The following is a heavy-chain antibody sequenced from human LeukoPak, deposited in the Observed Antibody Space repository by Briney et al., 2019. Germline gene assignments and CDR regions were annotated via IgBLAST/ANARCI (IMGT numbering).Heavy chain of an antibody. V-gene: IGHV3-66*01. CDR1: GFTVSSNY. D-gene: IGHD4-11*01. J-gene: IGHJ4*02. Sequence: GGSLRLSCAASGFTVSSNYMSWVRQAPGKGLEWVSVIYSGGSTYYADSVKGRFTISRDNSKNTLYLQMNSLRAEDTAVYYCAREYSDYGGFDYWGQGTLVTVSS. CDR2: IYSGGST. CDR3: AREYSDYGGFDY.